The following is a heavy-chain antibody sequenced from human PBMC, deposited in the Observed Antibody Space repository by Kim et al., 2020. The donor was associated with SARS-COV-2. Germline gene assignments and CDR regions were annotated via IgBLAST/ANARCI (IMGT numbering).Heavy chain of an antibody. V-gene: IGHV1-3*01. CDR3: ARSLYYGSGSYGI. Sequence: YSQKFQGRVTITRDTSASTAYMELSSLRSEDTAVYYCARSLYYGSGSYGIWGQGTLVTVSS. J-gene: IGHJ4*02. D-gene: IGHD3-10*01.